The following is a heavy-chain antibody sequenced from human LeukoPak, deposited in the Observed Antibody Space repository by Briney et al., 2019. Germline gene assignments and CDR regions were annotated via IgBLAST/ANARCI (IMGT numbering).Heavy chain of an antibody. Sequence: PGGSLRLSCAASGFTFSKYWVLWVRQAPGQGLESGPRINTDGTVTTYADSVKGRFTVSRDNADNTMFLQMNSVRDEDTAVYYCATKQWLAPPPDSWGQGTPVTVSS. J-gene: IGHJ4*02. D-gene: IGHD6-19*01. CDR2: INTDGTVT. CDR3: ATKQWLAPPPDS. V-gene: IGHV3-74*01. CDR1: GFTFSKYW.